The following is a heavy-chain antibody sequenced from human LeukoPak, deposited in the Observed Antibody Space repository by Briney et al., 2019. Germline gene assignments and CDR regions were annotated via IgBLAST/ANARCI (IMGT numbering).Heavy chain of an antibody. CDR1: GFTFDDYA. Sequence: PGGSLRLSCAASGFTFDDYAMHWVRQAPGKGLEWVSGISWNSGSIGYADSVKGRFTISRDNAKNSLYLQMNSLRAEDTALYYCAKDRRGYSGYDETDTFDYWGQGTLVTVSS. V-gene: IGHV3-9*01. CDR2: ISWNSGSI. J-gene: IGHJ4*02. CDR3: AKDRRGYSGYDETDTFDY. D-gene: IGHD5-12*01.